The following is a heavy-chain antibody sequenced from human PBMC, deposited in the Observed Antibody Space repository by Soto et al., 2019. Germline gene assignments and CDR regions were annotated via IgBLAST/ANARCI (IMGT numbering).Heavy chain of an antibody. D-gene: IGHD6-13*01. CDR2: MYNTGST. V-gene: IGHV4-59*01. J-gene: IGHJ6*02. Sequence: SETLSLTCTVAGGSISGYYWSWIRQPPGKGLEWIGYMYNTGSTNYNPSLKSRVTISVDTSKNQFSLKLSSVTAADTAVYYCARDNGIAAAGAYYYYGMDVWGQGTTVTVSS. CDR3: ARDNGIAAAGAYYYYGMDV. CDR1: GGSISGYY.